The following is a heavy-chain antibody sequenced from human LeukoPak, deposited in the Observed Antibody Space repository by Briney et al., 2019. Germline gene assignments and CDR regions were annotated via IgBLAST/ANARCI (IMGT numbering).Heavy chain of an antibody. Sequence: SETLSLTCTVSGGSISSSSYYWGWIRQPPGKGLEWIGSIYYSGSTYYDPSLKSRVTISVDTSKNQFSLKLSSVTAADTAVYYCARLTYGSGSYYNLDYWGQGTLVTVSS. CDR1: GGSISSSSYY. CDR2: IYYSGST. D-gene: IGHD3-10*01. V-gene: IGHV4-39*01. J-gene: IGHJ4*02. CDR3: ARLTYGSGSYYNLDY.